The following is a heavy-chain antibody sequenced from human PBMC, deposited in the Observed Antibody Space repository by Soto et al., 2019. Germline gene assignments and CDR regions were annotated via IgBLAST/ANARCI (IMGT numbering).Heavy chain of an antibody. Sequence: QVQLVQSGAEVKKPGASVKVSCKASGYTFTTYAIHWVRQAPGQRLEWMGWIKDGNDNTKYSQNFQGRVTITRDTSASTAYMELSSLTSEDTAVYYCARDLLGSGWTPLDYWGQGTLVTVSS. CDR2: IKDGNDNT. D-gene: IGHD6-19*01. J-gene: IGHJ4*02. CDR3: ARDLLGSGWTPLDY. V-gene: IGHV1-3*01. CDR1: GYTFTTYA.